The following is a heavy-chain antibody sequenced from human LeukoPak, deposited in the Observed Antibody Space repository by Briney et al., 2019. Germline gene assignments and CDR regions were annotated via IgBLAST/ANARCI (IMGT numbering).Heavy chain of an antibody. V-gene: IGHV4-4*02. CDR1: GGSISSSNW. CDR3: ARKYCSSTSCDFFWFDS. D-gene: IGHD2-2*01. CDR2: IYHSGST. Sequence: PSETLSLTCAVSGGSISSSNWWTWVRQPPGKGLEWIGEIYHSGSTNYNPSLKSRVTISVDKTKNQLSLKLSSVTAADTAVYFCARKYCSSTSCDFFWFDSWGQGTLATVSS. J-gene: IGHJ5*01.